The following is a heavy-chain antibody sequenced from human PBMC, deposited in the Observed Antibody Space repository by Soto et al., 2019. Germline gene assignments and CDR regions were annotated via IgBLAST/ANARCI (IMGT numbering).Heavy chain of an antibody. CDR2: IYYSGST. CDR1: GGSISSGDYY. D-gene: IGHD5-12*01. V-gene: IGHV4-30-4*01. Sequence: SETLSLTCTVSGGSISSGDYYWSWIRQPPGKGLEWIGYIYYSGSTYYNPSLKSRVTISVDTSKNQFSLKLSSETAADTAVYYCARWLGYGPHFDYWGQGTLVTVSS. CDR3: ARWLGYGPHFDY. J-gene: IGHJ4*02.